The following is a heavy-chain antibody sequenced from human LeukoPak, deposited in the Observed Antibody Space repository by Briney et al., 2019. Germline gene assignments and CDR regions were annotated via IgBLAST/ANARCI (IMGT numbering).Heavy chain of an antibody. CDR1: GFTFTSSA. D-gene: IGHD3-10*01. J-gene: IGHJ4*02. V-gene: IGHV1-58*01. CDR2: IVVGSGNT. CDR3: AAEGRVSGAGYTFDS. Sequence: SVKVSCKASGFTFTSSAVQWVRQARGQRLEWVGWIVVGSGNTNYAQKFQERVTITRDMSTSTAYMELSSLRSEDTAVYFCAAEGRVSGAGYTFDSWGQGTLVTVSS.